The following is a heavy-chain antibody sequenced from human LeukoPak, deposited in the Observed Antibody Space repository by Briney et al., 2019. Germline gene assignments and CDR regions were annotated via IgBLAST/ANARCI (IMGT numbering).Heavy chain of an antibody. CDR3: ARAWSGHDAFDI. J-gene: IGHJ3*02. D-gene: IGHD2-15*01. V-gene: IGHV3-74*01. Sequence: GGSLRLSCAVSGFTFSCYWMHWVRQAPGKGLVWVSRIKTDGSSTSYADSVKGRFTISRDNAKNTLYLQMNSLRAEDTAVYYCARAWSGHDAFDIWGQGTMVTVSS. CDR1: GFTFSCYW. CDR2: IKTDGSST.